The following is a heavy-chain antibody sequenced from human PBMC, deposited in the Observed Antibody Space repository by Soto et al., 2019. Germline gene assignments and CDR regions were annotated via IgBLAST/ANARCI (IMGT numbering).Heavy chain of an antibody. D-gene: IGHD3-10*01. CDR3: ARDLWFGERNWFDP. CDR2: ISAYNGNT. Sequence: ASVKVSCTASGYTVTSYGISWVRQAPGQGLEWMGWISAYNGNTNYAQKLQGRVTMTTDTSTSTAYMELRSLRSDDTAVYYCARDLWFGERNWFDPWGQGTLVTVS. V-gene: IGHV1-18*01. CDR1: GYTVTSYG. J-gene: IGHJ5*02.